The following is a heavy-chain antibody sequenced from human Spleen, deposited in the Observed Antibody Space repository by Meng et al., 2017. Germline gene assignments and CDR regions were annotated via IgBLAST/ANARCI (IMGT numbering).Heavy chain of an antibody. CDR3: ARDRFVEGWFGELSYYYYGKDV. Sequence: GGSLRLSCAASGFTFSSYEMNWVRQAPGKGLEWVSYISSSGSTIYYADSVKGRFTISRDNAKNSLYLQMNSLRAEDTAVYYCARDRFVEGWFGELSYYYYGKDVWGQGTTVTVSS. J-gene: IGHJ6*02. CDR1: GFTFSSYE. CDR2: ISSSGSTI. V-gene: IGHV3-48*03. D-gene: IGHD3-10*01.